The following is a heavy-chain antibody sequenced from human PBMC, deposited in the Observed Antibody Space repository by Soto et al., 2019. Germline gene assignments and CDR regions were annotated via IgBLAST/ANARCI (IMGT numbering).Heavy chain of an antibody. CDR2: ISSSSSYI. V-gene: IGHV3-21*01. J-gene: IGHJ4*02. D-gene: IGHD2-15*01. Sequence: PGGSLRLSCAASGFTFSSYTLSWVRQAPGKGLEWVSSISSSSSYIYYADSVKGRFTISRDNAKNSLYLQMNSLRAEDTAVYYCARDPVYCSGGSCYSNGVDYWGQGTLVTVSS. CDR1: GFTFSSYT. CDR3: ARDPVYCSGGSCYSNGVDY.